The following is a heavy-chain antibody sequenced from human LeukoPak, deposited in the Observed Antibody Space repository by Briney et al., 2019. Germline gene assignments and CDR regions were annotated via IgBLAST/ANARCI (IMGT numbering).Heavy chain of an antibody. Sequence: GGSLRLSCAASGFTFSSYWMNWARQAPGKGLEWLASINHNGNVNYYVDSVKGRFTISRDNAKNSLYLQMSNLRAEDTAAYFCARGGGLDVWGQGATVTVSS. CDR2: INHNGNVN. D-gene: IGHD3-16*01. CDR1: GFTFSSYW. CDR3: ARGGGLDV. V-gene: IGHV3-7*03. J-gene: IGHJ6*02.